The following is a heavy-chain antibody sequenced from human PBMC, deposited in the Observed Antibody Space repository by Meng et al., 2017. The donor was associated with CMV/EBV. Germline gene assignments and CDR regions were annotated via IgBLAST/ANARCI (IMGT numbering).Heavy chain of an antibody. J-gene: IGHJ4*02. CDR2: SIPIFGTA. V-gene: IGHV1-69*01. Sequence: AGGEEQKLGAAVKVADKASGGTTRSYGTSWVRQATGQGVEWMGGSIPIFGTANYAQKFQGRGTITGDESTSTAYMELSSLRSEETAVYYCVRNQPSRGWSHEDYWGQGTLVTVSS. CDR1: GGTTRSYG. CDR3: VRNQPSRGWSHEDY. D-gene: IGHD2-15*01.